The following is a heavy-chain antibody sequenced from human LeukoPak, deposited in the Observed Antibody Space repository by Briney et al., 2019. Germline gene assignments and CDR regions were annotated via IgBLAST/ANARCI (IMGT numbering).Heavy chain of an antibody. D-gene: IGHD3-10*01. V-gene: IGHV3-20*04. J-gene: IGHJ6*03. CDR1: GFTFDDYG. CDR3: ARRGESSGYYYYYMDV. CDR2: INWNGGST. Sequence: GGSLRLSCAASGFTFDDYGMSWVRQAPGKGLEWVSGINWNGGSTGYADSVKGRFTTSRDNAKNSLYLQMNSLRAEDTALYYCARRGESSGYYYYYMDVWGKGTTVTVSS.